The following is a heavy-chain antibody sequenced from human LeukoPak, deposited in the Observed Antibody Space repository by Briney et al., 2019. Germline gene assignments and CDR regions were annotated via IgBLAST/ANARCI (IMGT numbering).Heavy chain of an antibody. D-gene: IGHD5-12*01. CDR1: GFTFSSYS. J-gene: IGHJ4*02. Sequence: PGGSLRLSCAASGFTFSSYSMNWVRQAPGKGLEWVSYISSSSSTIYYADSVKGRFTISRDNAKNSLYLQMNSLRAEDTAVYYCARAGYSGYDYNGGYWGQGTLVTVSS. CDR3: ARAGYSGYDYNGGY. V-gene: IGHV3-48*01. CDR2: ISSSSSTI.